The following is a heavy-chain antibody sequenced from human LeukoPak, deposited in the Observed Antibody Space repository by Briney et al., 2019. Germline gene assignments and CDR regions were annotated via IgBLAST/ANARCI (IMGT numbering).Heavy chain of an antibody. D-gene: IGHD3-10*01. CDR3: AKDMVRGYYSSGMDV. J-gene: IGHJ6*02. V-gene: IGHV3-9*01. Sequence: PGGSLRLSCAASGFTFDDYAMHWVRQAPGKGLEWVSGISWDSGSIGYADSVQGRFTISRDNAKHSLYLQMNSLRAEDTALYYCAKDMVRGYYSSGMDVWGPGTTVTVSS. CDR2: ISWDSGSI. CDR1: GFTFDDYA.